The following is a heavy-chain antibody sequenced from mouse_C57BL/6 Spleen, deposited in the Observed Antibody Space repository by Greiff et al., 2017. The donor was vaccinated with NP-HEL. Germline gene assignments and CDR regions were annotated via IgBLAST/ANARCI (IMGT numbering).Heavy chain of an antibody. CDR3: ARGRYYGSSHWYFDV. CDR2: ISSGSSTI. CDR1: GFTFSDYG. J-gene: IGHJ1*03. D-gene: IGHD1-1*01. Sequence: EVQVVESGGGLVKPGGSLKLSCAASGFTFSDYGMHWVRQAPEKGLEWVAYISSGSSTIYYADTVKGRFTISRDNAKNTLFLQMTSLRSEDTAMYYCARGRYYGSSHWYFDVWGTGTTVTVSS. V-gene: IGHV5-17*01.